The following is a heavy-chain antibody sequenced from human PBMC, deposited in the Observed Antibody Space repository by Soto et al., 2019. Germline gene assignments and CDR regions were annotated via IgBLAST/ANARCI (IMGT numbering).Heavy chain of an antibody. V-gene: IGHV4-4*07. CDR2: FSLSGTT. CDR3: ARGMTPPGAPAWYYFDS. CDR1: GASITGTSY. J-gene: IGHJ4*02. Sequence: SETLSLTXTVSGASITGTSYWSWIRQPAGRGLEWIGRFSLSGTTNYNPSLRSRVTMSADVSKNQFSLRLTSVTAADTALYYCARGMTPPGAPAWYYFDSWGQGTLVTVSS. D-gene: IGHD2-8*02.